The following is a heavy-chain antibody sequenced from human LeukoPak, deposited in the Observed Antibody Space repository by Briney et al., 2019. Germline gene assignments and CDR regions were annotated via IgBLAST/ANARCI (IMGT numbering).Heavy chain of an antibody. D-gene: IGHD5-18*01. CDR2: IIPIFGTA. J-gene: IGHJ4*02. CDR1: GGTFSSYA. CDR3: ARGPRGYSYGYVNYFDY. Sequence: SVKVSCKASGGTFSSYAISWVRQAPGQGLEWMGGIIPIFGTANYAQKFQGRVTFTADESTSTAYMELSSLRSEDTAVYYCARGPRGYSYGYVNYFDYWGQGTLVTVSS. V-gene: IGHV1-69*13.